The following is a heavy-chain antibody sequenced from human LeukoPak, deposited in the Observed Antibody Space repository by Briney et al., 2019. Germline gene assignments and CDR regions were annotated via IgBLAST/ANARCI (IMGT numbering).Heavy chain of an antibody. J-gene: IGHJ4*02. Sequence: SETLSLTCAVYVGSLSGYYWRWIRQPRWKGLEWIGEINHSGSTNYNPSLKSRVTISVDTSKNQFSLKLSSVTAADTAVYYCARGLDGSGWEVDYWGQGTLVTVSS. D-gene: IGHD6-19*01. CDR3: ARGLDGSGWEVDY. CDR1: VGSLSGYY. V-gene: IGHV4-34*01. CDR2: INHSGST.